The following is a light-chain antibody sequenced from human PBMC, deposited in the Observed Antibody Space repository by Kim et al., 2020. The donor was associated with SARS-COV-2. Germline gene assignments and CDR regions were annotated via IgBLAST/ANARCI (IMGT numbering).Light chain of an antibody. CDR3: QQYNSYSYT. Sequence: SASVGGRVTITCRASQTISTWLAWYQQKSGKAPKLLIYKASSLKSGVPSRFSGSGSGTEFTLTISSLQPDDFATYYCQQYNSYSYTFGQGTKLEI. J-gene: IGKJ2*01. V-gene: IGKV1-5*03. CDR1: QTISTW. CDR2: KAS.